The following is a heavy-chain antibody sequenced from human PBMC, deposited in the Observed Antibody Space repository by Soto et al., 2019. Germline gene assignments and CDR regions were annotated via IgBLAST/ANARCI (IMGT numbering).Heavy chain of an antibody. V-gene: IGHV3-48*03. Sequence: GGSLRLSCAASGFPFSRYEMNWVRQAPGKGLEWISYISESGTSMYYADAVKGRFAISRDNAQNSLYLQMNSLRIEDTAVYYCARDQEVHDSRGHKIRAMDVRGQGTTVTVSS. CDR2: ISESGTSM. CDR3: ARDQEVHDSRGHKIRAMDV. CDR1: GFPFSRYE. D-gene: IGHD6-19*01. J-gene: IGHJ6*02.